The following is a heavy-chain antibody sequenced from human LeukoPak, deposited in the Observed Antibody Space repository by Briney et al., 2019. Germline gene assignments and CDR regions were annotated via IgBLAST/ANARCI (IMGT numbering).Heavy chain of an antibody. CDR3: ARELSTYDFWM. J-gene: IGHJ4*02. CDR2: ISTISSTI. CDR1: EFTLNKYN. V-gene: IGHV3-48*01. Sequence: AGSLRLSCPASEFTLNKYNMNCVRQPPGKGMEWVSYISTISSTIYYANSVKGRSTTSRDNAKKSLYLQRDSLLTEAPDVNYCARELSTYDFWMWGQGTPVTVSS. D-gene: IGHD3-3*01.